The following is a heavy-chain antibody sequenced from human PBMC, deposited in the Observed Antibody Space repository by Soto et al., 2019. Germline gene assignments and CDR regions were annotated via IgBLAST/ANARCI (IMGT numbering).Heavy chain of an antibody. V-gene: IGHV4-34*01. J-gene: IGHJ4*02. CDR2: INHSGST. D-gene: IGHD3-9*01. CDR3: ARDVLRYFDWLPQPYYFDY. CDR1: GGSFSGYY. Sequence: SETLSLTCAVYGGSFSGYYWSWIRQPPGKGLEWIGEINHSGSTSYNPSLKSRVTISVDTSKNQFSLKLSSVTAADTAVYYCARDVLRYFDWLPQPYYFDYWGQGTLVTVSS.